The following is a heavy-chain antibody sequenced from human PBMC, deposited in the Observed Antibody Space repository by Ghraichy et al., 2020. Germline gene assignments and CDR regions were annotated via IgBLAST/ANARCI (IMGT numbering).Heavy chain of an antibody. CDR2: IRSKAYGGTT. J-gene: IGHJ4*02. V-gene: IGHV3-49*03. CDR1: GFTFGDYA. Sequence: SLRLSCTASGFTFGDYAMSWFRQAPGKGLEWVGFIRSKAYGGTTEYAASVKGRFTISRDDSKSIAYLQMNSLKTEDTAVYYCGVSSGYQYYFDYWGQGTLVTVSS. CDR3: GVSSGYQYYFDY. D-gene: IGHD3-22*01.